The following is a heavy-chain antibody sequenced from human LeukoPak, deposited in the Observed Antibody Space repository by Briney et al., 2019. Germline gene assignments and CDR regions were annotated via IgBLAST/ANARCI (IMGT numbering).Heavy chain of an antibody. CDR3: ARDNGGKEHYYYYGMDV. Sequence: GGSLRLSCAASGFTFSSYAMHWVRQAPGKGLEWVAVISYDGSNKYYADSVKGRFTISRDNSKNTLYLQMNSLRAEDTAVYYCARDNGGKEHYYYYGMDVWGQGTTVTVSS. V-gene: IGHV3-30*04. D-gene: IGHD4-23*01. J-gene: IGHJ6*02. CDR1: GFTFSSYA. CDR2: ISYDGSNK.